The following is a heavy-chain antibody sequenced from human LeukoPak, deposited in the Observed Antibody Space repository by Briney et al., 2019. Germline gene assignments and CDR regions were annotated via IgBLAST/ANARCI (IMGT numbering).Heavy chain of an antibody. CDR1: GFSLRNHG. D-gene: IGHD1-1*01. V-gene: IGHV3-33*08. CDR2: VSHDGSAK. Sequence: GGSLRLSCAASGFSLRNHGMNWVRQAPGKGLEWVAVVSHDGSAKFYADSVKGRFTISRDNPNNILYLQMNSLRAEDTAVYYCARDRVKLERRGMYFDYWGQGTLVTVSS. J-gene: IGHJ4*02. CDR3: ARDRVKLERRGMYFDY.